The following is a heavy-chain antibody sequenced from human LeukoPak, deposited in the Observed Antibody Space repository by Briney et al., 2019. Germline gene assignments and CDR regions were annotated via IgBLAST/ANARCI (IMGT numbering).Heavy chain of an antibody. CDR2: IIPIFGTA. J-gene: IGHJ4*02. CDR3: AREAGYYDSSGYYAPDY. D-gene: IGHD3-22*01. CDR1: GGTFSSYA. Sequence: SVKVSCKASGGTFSSYAISWVRQAPGQGLEWMGGIIPIFGTANYAQKFQGRVTMTRDTSISTAYMELSRLRSDDTAVYYCAREAGYYDSSGYYAPDYWGQGTLVTVSS. V-gene: IGHV1-69*05.